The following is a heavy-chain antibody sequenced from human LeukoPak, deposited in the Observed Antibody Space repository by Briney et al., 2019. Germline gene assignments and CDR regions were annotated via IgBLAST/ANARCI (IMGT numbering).Heavy chain of an antibody. CDR1: GFTFRSYA. D-gene: IGHD1-7*01. CDR2: MSGSGGST. V-gene: IGHV3-23*01. Sequence: PGGSLRLSCVASGFTFRSYARSWVRQAPGKGLEWVSGMSGSGGSTYYADSVKGRFTISRDNSKNTLYLQMNSLRAEDTAVYYCAKDLSGSSIGTTLYALDIWGRGTMVTVSS. J-gene: IGHJ3*02. CDR3: AKDLSGSSIGTTLYALDI.